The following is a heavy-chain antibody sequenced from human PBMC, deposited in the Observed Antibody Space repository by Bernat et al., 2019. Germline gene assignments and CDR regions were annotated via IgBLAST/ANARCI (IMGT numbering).Heavy chain of an antibody. D-gene: IGHD6-19*01. CDR1: GFTFSSYW. J-gene: IGHJ6*02. CDR2: INSDGSST. V-gene: IGHV3-74*01. Sequence: EVQLVESGGGLVQPGGSLRLSCAASGFTFSSYWMHWVRQAPGKGLVWVSRINSDGSSTSYADYVKGRFTISRDNAKNTLYLQMNSLRAEDTAVYYCARGGVRSGFYYYYYGMDVWGQGTTVTVSS. CDR3: ARGGVRSGFYYYYYGMDV.